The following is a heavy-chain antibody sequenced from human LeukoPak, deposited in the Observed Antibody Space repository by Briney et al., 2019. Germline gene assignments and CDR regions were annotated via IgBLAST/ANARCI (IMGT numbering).Heavy chain of an antibody. CDR2: ITWDGGST. CDR3: ARAKPKNMVRGLIMRRESRYYFDY. V-gene: IGHV3-NL1*01. Sequence: GGSLRLSCAASGFTFSSYAMHWLRQAPGKGLEWVSLITWDGGSTYYADSVKGRFTISRDNSKSTLYIQMNSLRAEDTAVYYCARAKPKNMVRGLIMRRESRYYFDYWGQGTLVTVSS. J-gene: IGHJ4*02. CDR1: GFTFSSYA. D-gene: IGHD3-10*01.